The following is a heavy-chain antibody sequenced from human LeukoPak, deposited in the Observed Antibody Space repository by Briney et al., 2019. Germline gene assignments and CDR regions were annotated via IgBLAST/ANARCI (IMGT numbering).Heavy chain of an antibody. Sequence: ASVKVSCKASGYTFTGYYMHWVRQAPGQGLEWMGWINPNSGGTNYAQKFQGRVTMTRDTSISTAYMELSRLRSDDTAVSYCARGISGYDYDAFDIWGQGTMVTVSS. V-gene: IGHV1-2*02. J-gene: IGHJ3*02. D-gene: IGHD5-12*01. CDR2: INPNSGGT. CDR1: GYTFTGYY. CDR3: ARGISGYDYDAFDI.